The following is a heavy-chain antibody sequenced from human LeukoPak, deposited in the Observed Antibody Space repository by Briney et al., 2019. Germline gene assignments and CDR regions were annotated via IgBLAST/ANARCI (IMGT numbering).Heavy chain of an antibody. CDR1: GGSISSSYYY. CDR3: ASVYNYGMDV. Sequence: SETLSLTCTVSGGSISSSYYYWGWIRQPPGKGLEWIGSIYYSGSTYYNPSLKSRVTISVDTSKNQFSLKLRSVTAADTAVYYCASVYNYGMDVWGQGTTVIVSS. V-gene: IGHV4-39*01. J-gene: IGHJ6*02. CDR2: IYYSGST.